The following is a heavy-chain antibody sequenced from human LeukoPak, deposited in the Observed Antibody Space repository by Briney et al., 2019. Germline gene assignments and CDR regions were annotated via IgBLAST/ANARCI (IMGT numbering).Heavy chain of an antibody. CDR1: GGSISSYY. Sequence: SETLSLTCTVSGGSISSYYWSWIRQPPGKGLEWIGYIYYSGSTNYNPSLKNRVTISVDTSKNQFSLKLSSVTAADTAVYYCARAYSSSWYWDYWGQGTLVTVSS. CDR3: ARAYSSSWYWDY. V-gene: IGHV4-59*01. J-gene: IGHJ4*02. CDR2: IYYSGST. D-gene: IGHD6-13*01.